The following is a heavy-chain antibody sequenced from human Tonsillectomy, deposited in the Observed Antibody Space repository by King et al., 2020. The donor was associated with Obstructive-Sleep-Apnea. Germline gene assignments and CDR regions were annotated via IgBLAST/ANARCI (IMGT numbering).Heavy chain of an antibody. CDR2: IYWDDDK. Sequence: FTLKESGPTLVKPPQTLTLTCTFSGFSLSTSGAGVGWIRQPPGKALEWLALIYWDDDKCYSPSLKNRLTITKDTSKNQVVLTMTNMDPVDTATYYCAHRRFLEYYFDYWGQGTLVTVSS. V-gene: IGHV2-5*02. CDR3: AHRRFLEYYFDY. D-gene: IGHD2/OR15-2a*01. J-gene: IGHJ4*02. CDR1: GFSLSTSGAG.